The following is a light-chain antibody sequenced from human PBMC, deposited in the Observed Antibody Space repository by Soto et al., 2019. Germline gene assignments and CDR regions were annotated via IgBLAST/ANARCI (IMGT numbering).Light chain of an antibody. CDR3: QQYNDWPLT. V-gene: IGKV3D-15*01. CDR1: QSVDSN. Sequence: EIVMTQSPATLSVSPGDGATLSCRASQSVDSNLAWYQQKPGQTPRLLIYGASTRPTGIPARFSGSGSGTEFTLTISSLQSEDSAVYYCQQYNDWPLTFGGGTKVEI. J-gene: IGKJ4*01. CDR2: GAS.